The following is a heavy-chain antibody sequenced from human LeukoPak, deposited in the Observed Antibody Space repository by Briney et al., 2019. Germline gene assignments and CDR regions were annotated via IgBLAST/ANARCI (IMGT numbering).Heavy chain of an antibody. CDR2: IYYSGST. CDR3: ASLGDTAMDVDY. Sequence: SETLSLTCTVSGGSISSSSYYWGWIRQPPGKGLEWIGSIYYSGSTYYNPSLKSRVTISVDTSKNQFSLKLSSVTAADTAVYYCASLGDTAMDVDYWGQGTLVTVSS. V-gene: IGHV4-39*07. J-gene: IGHJ4*02. CDR1: GGSISSSSYY. D-gene: IGHD5-18*01.